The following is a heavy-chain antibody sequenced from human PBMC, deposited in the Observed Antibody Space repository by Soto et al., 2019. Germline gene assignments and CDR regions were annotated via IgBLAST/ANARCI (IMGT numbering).Heavy chain of an antibody. CDR2: IYTSGST. V-gene: IGHV4-4*07. CDR3: ARGYCSSTSCYTWWFDP. CDR1: GGSISSYY. J-gene: IGHJ5*02. D-gene: IGHD2-2*02. Sequence: SETLSLTCTVSGGSISSYYWSWIRQPAGKGLEWIGRIYTSGSTNYNPSLKSRVTMSVDTSKNQFSLKLSFVTAADTAVYYCARGYCSSTSCYTWWFDPWGQGTLVTVSS.